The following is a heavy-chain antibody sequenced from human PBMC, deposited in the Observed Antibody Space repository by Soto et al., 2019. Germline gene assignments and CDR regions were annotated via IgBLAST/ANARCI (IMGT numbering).Heavy chain of an antibody. J-gene: IGHJ4*02. D-gene: IGHD3-10*01. V-gene: IGHV1-69*01. CDR1: GGTFSSYA. CDR3: ARDRGLRGSHRGDYDY. Sequence: QVQLVQSGAEVKKPGSSVKVSCKASGGTFSSYAISWVRQAPGQGLEWMGGIIPIFGTANYAQKFQARVTIAADEPTGTAYLELSSLRSEDTAVYYCARDRGLRGSHRGDYDYWGQGTLVTVSS. CDR2: IIPIFGTA.